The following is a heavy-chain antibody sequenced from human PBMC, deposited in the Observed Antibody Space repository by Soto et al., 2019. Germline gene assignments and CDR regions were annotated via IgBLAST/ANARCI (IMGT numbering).Heavy chain of an antibody. CDR3: ARAYGDYVFDY. J-gene: IGHJ4*02. Sequence: SETLSLTCTVSGGSISSYYWSWIRQPPGKGLEWIGYIYYSGSTNYNPSLESRVTISVDTSKNQFSLKLSSVTAADTAVYYCARAYGDYVFDYWGQGTLVTVSS. V-gene: IGHV4-59*01. D-gene: IGHD4-17*01. CDR1: GGSISSYY. CDR2: IYYSGST.